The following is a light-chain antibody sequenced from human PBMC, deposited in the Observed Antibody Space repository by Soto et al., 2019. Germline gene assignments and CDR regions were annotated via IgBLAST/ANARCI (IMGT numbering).Light chain of an antibody. Sequence: QSVLTQPPSASGTPGQRVTISCSGSSSNIGSNYVYWYQHLPGTAPKLLIYNNIHRPSGVPDRFSGSRSGTSASLAISGLRSEDEADYYCAAWDDSLSGYVFGTGTQLTVL. CDR3: AAWDDSLSGYV. V-gene: IGLV1-47*02. CDR2: NNI. J-gene: IGLJ1*01. CDR1: SSNIGSNY.